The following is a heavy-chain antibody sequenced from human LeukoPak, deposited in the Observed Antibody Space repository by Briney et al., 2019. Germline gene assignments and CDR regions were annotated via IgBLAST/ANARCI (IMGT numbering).Heavy chain of an antibody. CDR2: IYYSGST. Sequence: PSQTLSLTCTVSGGSISSGDYYWSWIRQPPGKGLEWIGYIYYSGSTYYNPSLKSRATISVDTSKNQFSLKLSSVTAADTAVYYCARGRIAAAGIVVYFDYWGQGTLVTVSS. V-gene: IGHV4-30-4*01. CDR1: GGSISSGDYY. D-gene: IGHD6-13*01. CDR3: ARGRIAAAGIVVYFDY. J-gene: IGHJ4*02.